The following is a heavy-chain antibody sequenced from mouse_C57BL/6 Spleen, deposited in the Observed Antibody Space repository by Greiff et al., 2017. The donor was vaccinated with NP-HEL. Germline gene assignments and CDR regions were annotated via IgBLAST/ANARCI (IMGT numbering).Heavy chain of an antibody. D-gene: IGHD2-3*01. CDR1: GYTFTSYW. CDR2: IHPNSGST. V-gene: IGHV1-64*01. CDR3: ARKKDGYYVDYAMDY. J-gene: IGHJ4*01. Sequence: QVQLQQPGAELVKPGASVKLSCKASGYTFTSYWMHWVKQRPGQGLEWIGMIHPNSGSTNYNEKFKSKATLTVDKSSSTAYMQLSSLTSEDSAVYYCARKKDGYYVDYAMDYWGQGTSVTVSS.